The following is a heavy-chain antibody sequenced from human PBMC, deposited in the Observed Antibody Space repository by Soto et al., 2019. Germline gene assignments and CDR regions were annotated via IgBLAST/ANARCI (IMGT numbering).Heavy chain of an antibody. Sequence: ASVKVSCKASGYTFTSYDINWVRQATGQGLEWMGWMNPNSGNTCYAQKFQGRVTMTRNTSISTAYMELSSLRSEDTAVYYCARFYDFWSGYYKDYYYYYMDVWGKGTTVTVSS. D-gene: IGHD3-3*01. V-gene: IGHV1-8*01. CDR2: MNPNSGNT. J-gene: IGHJ6*03. CDR1: GYTFTSYD. CDR3: ARFYDFWSGYYKDYYYYYMDV.